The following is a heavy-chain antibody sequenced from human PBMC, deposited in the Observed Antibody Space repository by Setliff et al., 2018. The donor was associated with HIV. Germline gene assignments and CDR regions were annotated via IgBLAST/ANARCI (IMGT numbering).Heavy chain of an antibody. Sequence: SETLSLTCTVSGGSFSSYHWSWIRHSAGKGLEWIGHIYASGSTKYNPSLESRVTISVDTSKKQFSLKLRSVTAADTAVYYCARSSYYGSGSYTDYWGQGTLVTVSS. J-gene: IGHJ4*02. CDR2: IYASGST. CDR3: ARSSYYGSGSYTDY. D-gene: IGHD3-10*01. V-gene: IGHV4-4*07. CDR1: GGSFSSYH.